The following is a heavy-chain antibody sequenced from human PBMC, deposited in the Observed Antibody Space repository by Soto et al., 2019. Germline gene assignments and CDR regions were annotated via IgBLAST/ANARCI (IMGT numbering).Heavy chain of an antibody. D-gene: IGHD3-10*01. CDR1: GYTFTSYA. V-gene: IGHV1-3*01. Sequence: GSSVEFSCKASGYTFTSYAMHWVRQAPGQMLECMVWINAGNGNTKYXXKFQGRVXXTRDTSASTAXMELSXLRSEDTAVYYCAGMVRSSGAFDIWCKGTMVTXS. CDR3: AGMVRSSGAFDI. CDR2: INAGNGNT. J-gene: IGHJ3*02.